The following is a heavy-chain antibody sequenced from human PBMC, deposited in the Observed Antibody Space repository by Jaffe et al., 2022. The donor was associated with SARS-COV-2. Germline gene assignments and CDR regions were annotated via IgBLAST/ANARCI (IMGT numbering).Heavy chain of an antibody. CDR3: ASLLPSRDPRGNYYDSSGYYPYYFDY. J-gene: IGHJ4*02. D-gene: IGHD3-22*01. V-gene: IGHV1-69*01. CDR2: IIPIFGTA. Sequence: QVQLVQSGAEVKKPGSSVKVSCKASGGTFSSYAISWVRQAPGQGLEWMGGIIPIFGTANYAQKFQGRVTITADESTSTAYMELSSLRSEDTAVYYCASLLPSRDPRGNYYDSSGYYPYYFDYWGQGTLVTVSS. CDR1: GGTFSSYA.